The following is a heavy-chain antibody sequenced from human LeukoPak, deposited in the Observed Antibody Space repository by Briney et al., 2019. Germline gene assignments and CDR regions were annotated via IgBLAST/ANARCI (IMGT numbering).Heavy chain of an antibody. CDR2: IYHSGST. CDR3: ARDGAGKADY. D-gene: IGHD6-13*01. Sequence: SQTLSLTCTVSGGSISSGGYYWSWIRQPPGKGLEWIGYIYHSGSTYYNPSLKSRVTISVDRSKNQFSLKLSSVTAADTAVYYCARDGAGKADYWGQGTLVTVSS. J-gene: IGHJ4*02. V-gene: IGHV4-30-2*01. CDR1: GGSISSGGYY.